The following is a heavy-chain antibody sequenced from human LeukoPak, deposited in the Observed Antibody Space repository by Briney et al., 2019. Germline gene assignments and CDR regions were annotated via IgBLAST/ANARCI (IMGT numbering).Heavy chain of an antibody. Sequence: PGGSLRLSCAASGFTFSSYAMSWVRQAPGKGLEWVSAISGSGGSTYYADSVKGRYIISRDNSKNTLYLQMDSLRAEDTAVYYCARSRYDFWSGYYSYYFDYWAREPWSPSPQ. D-gene: IGHD3-3*01. J-gene: IGHJ4*02. CDR3: ARSRYDFWSGYYSYYFDY. V-gene: IGHV3-23*01. CDR2: ISGSGGST. CDR1: GFTFSSYA.